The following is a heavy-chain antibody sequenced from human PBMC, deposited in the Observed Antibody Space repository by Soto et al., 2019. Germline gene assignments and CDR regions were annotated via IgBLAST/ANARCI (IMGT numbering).Heavy chain of an antibody. V-gene: IGHV1-3*01. CDR3: ARHTASGYDILTGYYPSPNFDY. J-gene: IGHJ4*02. CDR2: INAGNGDT. Sequence: GASVKVSCKASGYTFTSYAVHWLRQAPGQSLDWMGWINAGNGDTKYSHKFQGRVTITRDTSASTAYMELSSLRSEDTAVYYCARHTASGYDILTGYYPSPNFDYWGQGTLVTVSS. CDR1: GYTFTSYA. D-gene: IGHD3-9*01.